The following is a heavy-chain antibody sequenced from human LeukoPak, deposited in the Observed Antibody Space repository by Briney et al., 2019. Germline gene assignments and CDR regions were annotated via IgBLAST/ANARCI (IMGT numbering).Heavy chain of an antibody. D-gene: IGHD3-10*01. J-gene: IGHJ5*02. CDR2: INHSGST. CDR1: GGSFSGYY. CDR3: ARGRGVLHWFDP. Sequence: KSSGTLSLTCTVCGGSFSGYYWSWIRQPPGKGLEWIGEINHSGSTNYNPSLKSRVTISVDTSKNQLSLKLSSVTAADTAVYYCARGRGVLHWFDPWGQGTLVTVSS. V-gene: IGHV4-34*01.